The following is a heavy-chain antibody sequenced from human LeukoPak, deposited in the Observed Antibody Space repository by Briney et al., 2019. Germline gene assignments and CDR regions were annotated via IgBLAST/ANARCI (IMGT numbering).Heavy chain of an antibody. CDR1: GESINNRDSY. CDR3: ARHAYNYGLDYFDP. CDR2: IYYSEGT. D-gene: IGHD5-24*01. J-gene: IGHJ5*02. V-gene: IGHV4-39*01. Sequence: KTSETLSLTCTVSGESINNRDSYWGWIRQSPGKGLQWIGSIYYSEGTYYNPSLKSRIRMSVDTSKNHFSLELTSVTAADTAVYYCARHAYNYGLDYFDPWGQGTLVTVSS.